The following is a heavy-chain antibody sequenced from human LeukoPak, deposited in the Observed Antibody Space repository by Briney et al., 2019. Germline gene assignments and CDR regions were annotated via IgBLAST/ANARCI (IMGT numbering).Heavy chain of an antibody. Sequence: PSETLSLTCTVSGDSISSSNSYWGWIRQPPGKGLEWIGNIYYSGSTFYNPSLKSRVTISVDTSKNQFSLKLSSVTAADTAVYYCARLWFTFYYMDVWGKGTTVTISS. CDR2: IYYSGST. V-gene: IGHV4-39*01. CDR1: GDSISSSNSY. J-gene: IGHJ6*03. D-gene: IGHD3-10*01. CDR3: ARLWFTFYYMDV.